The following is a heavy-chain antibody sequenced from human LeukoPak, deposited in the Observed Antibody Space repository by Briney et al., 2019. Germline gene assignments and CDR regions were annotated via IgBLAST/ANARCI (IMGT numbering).Heavy chain of an antibody. CDR1: GYTFTGYY. J-gene: IGHJ6*03. V-gene: IGHV1-2*02. Sequence: GASVKVSCKASGYTFTGYYMHWVRQAPGQGLEWMGWINPNSGGTNYAQKFQGRVTMTRDTSISTAYMELSRLRSDDTAVYYCARLAHVDTAMVTYYYYCMDVWGKGTTVTVSS. CDR3: ARLAHVDTAMVTYYYYCMDV. CDR2: INPNSGGT. D-gene: IGHD5-18*01.